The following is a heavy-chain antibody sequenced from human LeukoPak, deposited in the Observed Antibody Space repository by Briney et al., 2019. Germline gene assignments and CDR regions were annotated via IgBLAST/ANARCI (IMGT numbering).Heavy chain of an antibody. Sequence: SETLSLTCTVSGGSISSYHWSWIRQPPGKGLEWIGYIYYSGSTNYNPSLKSRVTISVDTSKNQFSLKLSSVTAADTAVYYCARGGRFYGDYNWFDPWGQGTLVTVSS. CDR3: ARGGRFYGDYNWFDP. V-gene: IGHV4-59*01. D-gene: IGHD4-17*01. J-gene: IGHJ5*02. CDR1: GGSISSYH. CDR2: IYYSGST.